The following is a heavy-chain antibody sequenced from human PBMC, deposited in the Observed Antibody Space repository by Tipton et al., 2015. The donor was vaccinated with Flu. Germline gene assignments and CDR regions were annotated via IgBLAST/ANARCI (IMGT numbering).Heavy chain of an antibody. V-gene: IGHV3-15*01. CDR1: GLIFSNGW. CDR3: TSDLEIAGNYNGIAQ. D-gene: IGHD3-9*01. J-gene: IGHJ4*02. Sequence: SLRLSCEASGLIFSNGWMNWVRQAPAMGLEWVGRIQRNIDGGTTDYAAPVKNRFTISRDDSKSTLYLQMNSLKTEDTAIYYCTSDLEIAGNYNGIAQWGQGTLVTVSA. CDR2: IQRNIDGGTT.